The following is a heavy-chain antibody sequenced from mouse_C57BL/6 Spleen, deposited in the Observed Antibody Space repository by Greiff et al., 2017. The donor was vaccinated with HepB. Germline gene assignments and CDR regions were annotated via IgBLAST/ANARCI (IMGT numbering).Heavy chain of an antibody. D-gene: IGHD4-1*01. CDR1: GFSFTSYG. CDR2: IWRGGST. CDR3: AKNPNWDGDWYFDV. J-gene: IGHJ1*03. Sequence: VQLQQSGPGLVQPSQSLSITCTVSGFSFTSYGVHWVRQSPGKGLEWLGVIWRGGSTDYNAAFMSRLSITKDNSKSQVFFKMNSLQADDTAIYYCAKNPNWDGDWYFDVWGTGTTVTVSS. V-gene: IGHV2-5*01.